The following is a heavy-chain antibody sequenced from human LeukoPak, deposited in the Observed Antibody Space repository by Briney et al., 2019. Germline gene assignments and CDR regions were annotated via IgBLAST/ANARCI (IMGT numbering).Heavy chain of an antibody. CDR1: GGSISSSSYY. CDR2: IYYSGST. V-gene: IGHV4-61*05. Sequence: PSETLSLTCTVSGGSISSSSYYWGWIRQPPGKGLEWIGYIYYSGSTNYNPSLKSRVTISVDTSKNQFSLKLSSVTAADTAVYYCARSPPPCCGGDCYYYYFDYWGKGTLVTVSS. J-gene: IGHJ4*02. D-gene: IGHD2-21*02. CDR3: ARSPPPCCGGDCYYYYFDY.